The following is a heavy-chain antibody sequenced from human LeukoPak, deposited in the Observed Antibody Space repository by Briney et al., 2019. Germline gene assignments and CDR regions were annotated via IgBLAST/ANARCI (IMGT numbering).Heavy chain of an antibody. Sequence: SQTPSVTCTVPGGSTSGGGSYCSWIRHHPGNGLEWIGYIYYSGSTYYNPSLKSRVTISVDTSKNQFSLKLSSVTAADTAVYYCARGYYDSSGLAYWGQGTLVTVSS. V-gene: IGHV4-31*03. CDR2: IYYSGST. CDR1: GGSTSGGGSY. CDR3: ARGYYDSSGLAY. D-gene: IGHD3-22*01. J-gene: IGHJ4*02.